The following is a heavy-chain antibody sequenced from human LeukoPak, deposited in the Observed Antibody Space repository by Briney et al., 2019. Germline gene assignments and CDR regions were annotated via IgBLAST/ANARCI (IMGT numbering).Heavy chain of an antibody. CDR2: IKSKTDGGTT. D-gene: IGHD3-22*01. CDR3: TTAGYYDRSGYYFGAFDI. CDR1: GFTFRNAW. J-gene: IGHJ3*02. V-gene: IGHV3-15*01. Sequence: GGSLRLSCAASGFTFRNAWMSWVRQAPGKGLEWVGRIKSKTDGGTTEYAAPVKGRFTISSDDSKKKLHLKMISLKTKDTAVYYCTTAGYYDRSGYYFGAFDIWGQGTMVTVSS.